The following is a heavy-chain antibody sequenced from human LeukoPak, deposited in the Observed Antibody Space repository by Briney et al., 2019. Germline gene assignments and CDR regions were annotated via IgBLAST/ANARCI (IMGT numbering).Heavy chain of an antibody. D-gene: IGHD3-10*01. Sequence: SETLSLTCSVSGGSIRSYYWSWIRQPPGKGLEWMGYIYYSGSTNYNPSLKSRVTISVDTSKNQFSLKLSSVTAADTAVYYCGSYYYGSGTYSIDHWGQGTLVTVSS. J-gene: IGHJ4*02. CDR1: GGSIRSYY. CDR3: GSYYYGSGTYSIDH. V-gene: IGHV4-59*08. CDR2: IYYSGST.